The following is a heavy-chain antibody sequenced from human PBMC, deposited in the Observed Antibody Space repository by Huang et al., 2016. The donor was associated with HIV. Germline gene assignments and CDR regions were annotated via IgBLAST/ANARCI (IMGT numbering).Heavy chain of an antibody. CDR3: VRVPTPSYYDPWDLSPSHEEFYYYNMDV. CDR1: GGSFNNYY. D-gene: IGHD3-3*01. V-gene: IGHV4-34*04. Sequence: QVQLKQWGAGLLKPSETLSLTCAVYGGSFNNYYWSWVRQSPEKRLEWIGEILPSGTLNNNPSLQSGAASAIDKSKRQVSRALRSVTAADTGVYYCVRVPTPSYYDPWDLSPSHEEFYYYNMDVWGTGTTVSVSS. J-gene: IGHJ6*04. CDR2: ILPSGTL.